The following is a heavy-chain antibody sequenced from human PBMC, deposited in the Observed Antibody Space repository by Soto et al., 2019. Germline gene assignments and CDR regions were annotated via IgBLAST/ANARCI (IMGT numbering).Heavy chain of an antibody. CDR2: IWYDGSNK. V-gene: IGHV3-33*01. CDR1: GFTFSSYG. CDR3: ATGGAYGMDV. Sequence: QVQLVESGGGVVQPGGSRRLSCAASGFTFSSYGMHWVGQAPGKGLEWVAVIWYDGSNKYYADSVKGRFTISRDNSKNTLYLQMNSLRAEDTAVYYCATGGAYGMDVWGQGTTVTVSS. J-gene: IGHJ6*02.